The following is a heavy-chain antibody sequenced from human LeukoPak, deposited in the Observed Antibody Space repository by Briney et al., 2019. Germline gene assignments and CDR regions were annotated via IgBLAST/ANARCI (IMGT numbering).Heavy chain of an antibody. CDR3: ARGYSGYDLVFYYSYYYMDV. J-gene: IGHJ6*03. CDR2: INTNTGNP. CDR1: GYTFTNYV. Sequence: ASVKVSCKASGYTFTNYVLNWVRQAPGQGLEWMGWINTNTGNPTYAQGFTGRFVFSLDTSVSTAYLQISSLKTEDTAVYYCARGYSGYDLVFYYSYYYMDVWGKGTTVTVSS. V-gene: IGHV7-4-1*02. D-gene: IGHD5-12*01.